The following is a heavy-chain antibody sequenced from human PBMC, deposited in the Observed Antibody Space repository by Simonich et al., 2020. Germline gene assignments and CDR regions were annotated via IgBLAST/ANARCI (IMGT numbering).Heavy chain of an antibody. V-gene: IGHV1-2*02. CDR1: GYTFTGYY. D-gene: IGHD5-12*01. J-gene: IGHJ4*02. CDR3: ASSKLATIDY. CDR2: INPNSVGT. Sequence: QVQLVQSGAEVKKPGASVKVSCKASGYTFTGYYLHWVRQAPGQGLEWMGWINPNSVGTNYAQKLQGRVTKTRNTSISTDYMELSRLRSDDTAVYYCASSKLATIDYWGQGTLVTVSS.